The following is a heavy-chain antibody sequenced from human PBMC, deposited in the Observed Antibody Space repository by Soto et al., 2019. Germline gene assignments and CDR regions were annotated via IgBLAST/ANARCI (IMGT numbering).Heavy chain of an antibody. Sequence: SVKVSCKASGGTFSSYAISWVRQAPGQGLEWMGGIIPIFGTANYAQKFQGRVTITADESTSTAYMELSSLRSEDTAVYYCARAAVDSSGYYTGYYYGMDVWGQGTTVTVS. J-gene: IGHJ6*02. CDR2: IIPIFGTA. CDR1: GGTFSSYA. V-gene: IGHV1-69*13. D-gene: IGHD3-22*01. CDR3: ARAAVDSSGYYTGYYYGMDV.